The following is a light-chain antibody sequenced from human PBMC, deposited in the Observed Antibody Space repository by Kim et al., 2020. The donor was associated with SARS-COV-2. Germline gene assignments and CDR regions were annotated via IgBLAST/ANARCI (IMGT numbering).Light chain of an antibody. CDR3: SSYTSSSTLV. CDR2: DVI. J-gene: IGLJ2*01. V-gene: IGLV2-8*01. CDR1: SSDVGGYYY. Sequence: QSALTQPPSASGSPGQSVTISCTGTSSDVGGYYYVSWYQHHPGKAPKLLIYDVIERPSGVPDRFSGSKSGNTASLTVSGLQAEDEADYYCSSYTSSSTLVFGGGTKLTVL.